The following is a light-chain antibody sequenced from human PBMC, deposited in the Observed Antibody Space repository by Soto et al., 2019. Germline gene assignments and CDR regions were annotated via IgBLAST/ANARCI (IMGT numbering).Light chain of an antibody. CDR1: QYISSY. CDR2: AAS. CDR3: QQYRP. J-gene: IGKJ3*01. V-gene: IGKV1-39*01. Sequence: DIQMTQSPSSLSASVGDRVTITCRASQYISSYLNWYQQKPGKAPKVLIYAASTLQSGVPSRSSGSGSGTDFTFTIRSLQPEDIATYYCQQYRPSGPGTKVDIK.